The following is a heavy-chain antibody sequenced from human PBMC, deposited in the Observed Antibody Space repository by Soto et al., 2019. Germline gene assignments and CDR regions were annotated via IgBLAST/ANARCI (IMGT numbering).Heavy chain of an antibody. CDR1: GGSFNSYA. V-gene: IGHV1-69*01. J-gene: IGHJ6*02. CDR2: IIPIFSSA. CDR3: AKTTVASYILHGMDV. Sequence: QVQLVQSGAEVKKPGSSVKVSCKASGGSFNSYAISWVRQAPGQGLEWLGGIIPIFSSANYAQKFQGRLTITADESTSTAYMDLSSLTTDDTAVYYCAKTTVASYILHGMDVWGQGTTGTVSS. D-gene: IGHD1-1*01.